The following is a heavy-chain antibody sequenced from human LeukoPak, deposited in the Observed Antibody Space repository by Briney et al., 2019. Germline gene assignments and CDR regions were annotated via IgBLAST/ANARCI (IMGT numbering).Heavy chain of an antibody. Sequence: ASVKVSCKASGYTFTGYYTHWVRQAPGQGLEWVGWINPDSGGTNYAQKFQGRVTMTRDTSISTAYMQLSRLSSDDTAVYYCARVDDRGHYYDSSGPRKLFDYWGQGTLVTVSS. D-gene: IGHD3-22*01. CDR2: INPDSGGT. V-gene: IGHV1-2*02. CDR1: GYTFTGYY. J-gene: IGHJ4*02. CDR3: ARVDDRGHYYDSSGPRKLFDY.